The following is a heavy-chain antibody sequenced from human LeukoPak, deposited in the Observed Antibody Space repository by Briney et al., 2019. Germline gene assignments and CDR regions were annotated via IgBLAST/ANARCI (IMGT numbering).Heavy chain of an antibody. CDR3: ARNSGGIVVVPTAAPDY. J-gene: IGHJ4*02. V-gene: IGHV1-2*06. CDR1: GYTFTGYY. D-gene: IGHD2-2*01. CDR2: INPNSGGT. Sequence: ASVKVSCKASGYTFTGYYMHWVRQAPGLGLEWMGRINPNSGGTNYAQKFQGRVTMTRDMSISTAYMELSRLRSDDTAVYYCARNSGGIVVVPTAAPDYWGQGTLVTVSS.